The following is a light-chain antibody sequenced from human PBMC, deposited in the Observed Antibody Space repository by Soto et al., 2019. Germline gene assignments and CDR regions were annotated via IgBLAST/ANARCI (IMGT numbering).Light chain of an antibody. J-gene: IGLJ1*01. V-gene: IGLV2-14*01. CDR1: SSDVGGYNY. Sequence: PGQSITISCTGTSSDVGGYNYVSWYQQHPGKAPKLMIYEVSNRPSGVSNRFSGSKSGNTASLTISGLQAEDEADYYCSSYEGSSPLDVFGTGTKVTVL. CDR2: EVS. CDR3: SSYEGSSPLDV.